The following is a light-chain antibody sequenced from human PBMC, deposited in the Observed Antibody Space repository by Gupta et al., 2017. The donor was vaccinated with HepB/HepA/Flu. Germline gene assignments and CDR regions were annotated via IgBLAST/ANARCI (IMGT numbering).Light chain of an antibody. CDR2: DAS. CDR1: QSVSNF. J-gene: IGKJ4*01. CDR3: QQRSNWPLT. Sequence: EIVLTQSPATLSLSPGERATLSCRASQSVSNFLAWYQQKPGQAPRLLIYDASNRATGIPARFSGSGSGTDFTLTISSLGPEDFAVYYCQQRSNWPLTFGGGTKVDLK. V-gene: IGKV3-11*01.